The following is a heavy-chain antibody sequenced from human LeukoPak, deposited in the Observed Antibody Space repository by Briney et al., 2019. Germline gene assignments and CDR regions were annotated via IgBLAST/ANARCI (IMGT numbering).Heavy chain of an antibody. CDR2: ITRSSTTI. V-gene: IGHV3-48*01. CDR1: GFNFSIYN. CDR3: ARDLAIGTAGSSA. D-gene: IGHD6-13*01. J-gene: IGHJ5*02. Sequence: GGSLRLSCAASGFNFSIYNMNWVRQAPGKGLEWVSYITRSSTTIYYADSVKGRFTISRDNAKNSLYLQMNSLRAEDTAVYYCARDLAIGTAGSSAWGQGTLVTVSS.